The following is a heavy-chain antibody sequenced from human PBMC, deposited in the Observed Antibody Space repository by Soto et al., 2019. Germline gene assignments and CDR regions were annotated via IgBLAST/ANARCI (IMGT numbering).Heavy chain of an antibody. CDR2: IIPIFGTE. V-gene: IGHV1-69*01. Sequence: QVQLVQSGAEVKKPGSSVTVSCTASGVTFSSYAISWVRQAPGQGLEWMGGIIPIFGTENYAQKFQGRVTITADESTSTAYMELSSLRAEDTDVYYCARDLDCSGGSCQYGLDVWGQGTRVTVSS. D-gene: IGHD2-15*01. CDR1: GVTFSSYA. CDR3: ARDLDCSGGSCQYGLDV. J-gene: IGHJ6*02.